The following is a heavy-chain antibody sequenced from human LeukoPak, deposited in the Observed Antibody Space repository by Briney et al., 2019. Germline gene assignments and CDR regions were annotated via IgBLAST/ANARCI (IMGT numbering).Heavy chain of an antibody. CDR3: ARSEEVKMGYSGSWLNYYFDY. D-gene: IGHD6-13*01. Sequence: ASVKVSCKASGYAFTSYGISWVRQAPGQGLEWMGWVSAYNGNTNYAQKLQGRVTMTTDTSTSTAYMELRSLRSEDTAVYYCARSEEVKMGYSGSWLNYYFDYWGQGTLVTVSS. CDR1: GYAFTSYG. J-gene: IGHJ4*02. V-gene: IGHV1-18*01. CDR2: VSAYNGNT.